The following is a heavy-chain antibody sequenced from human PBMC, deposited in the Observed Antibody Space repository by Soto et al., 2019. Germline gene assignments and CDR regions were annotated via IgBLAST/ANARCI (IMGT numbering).Heavy chain of an antibody. Sequence: QVQLVQSGAEVKEHGSSVRVSCKASGDSFSRYSFSWVRQAPGQGLEWMGGFSPILGTANYAQKFLLRLTITSDESTSTAYMELKSLTFEDTAVYYCARGVTSGSFPPFDYWGQGTLVTVSS. CDR3: ARGVTSGSFPPFDY. J-gene: IGHJ4*02. V-gene: IGHV1-69*16. CDR1: GDSFSRYS. CDR2: FSPILGTA. D-gene: IGHD1-26*01.